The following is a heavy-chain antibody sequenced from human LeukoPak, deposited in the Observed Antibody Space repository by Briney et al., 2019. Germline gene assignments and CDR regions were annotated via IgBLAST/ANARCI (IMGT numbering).Heavy chain of an antibody. D-gene: IGHD3-3*01. CDR1: GGSVSSYY. CDR3: ARGNPFYDSNWFDP. J-gene: IGHJ5*02. CDR2: IYYSGST. V-gene: IGHV4-59*02. Sequence: SETLSLTCTVSGGSVSSYYWSWIRQPPGKGLEWIGYIYYSGSTNYNPSLKSRVTISVDTSKNQFSLKLSSVTAADTAVYYCARGNPFYDSNWFDPWGQGTLVTVSS.